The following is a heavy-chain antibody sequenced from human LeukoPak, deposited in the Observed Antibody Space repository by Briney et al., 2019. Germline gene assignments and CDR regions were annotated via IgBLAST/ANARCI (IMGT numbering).Heavy chain of an antibody. CDR2: THNSGST. CDR3: ARGGWSLDS. V-gene: IGHV4-59*01. Sequence: PSETLSLTCTGSGGSISSSYWSWFRQSPGKGLEWIGYTHNSGSTNYHPSLKSRVTMSVDTAKNQFSLKLTSVTAADTAVYFCARGGWSLDSWGQGTLVTVSS. CDR1: GGSISSSY. D-gene: IGHD6-19*01. J-gene: IGHJ4*02.